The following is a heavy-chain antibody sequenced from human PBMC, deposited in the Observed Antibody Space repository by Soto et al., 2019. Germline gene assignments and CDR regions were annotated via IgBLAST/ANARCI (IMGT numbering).Heavy chain of an antibody. J-gene: IGHJ4*02. D-gene: IGHD5-12*01. CDR3: AHVCWATSGTRYYFDY. V-gene: IGHV2-5*02. CDR2: IYWDDDK. Sequence: QITLKESGPTLVKPTQTLTLTCTFSGFSFSTSAVGVGWIRQPPGKALEWLAIIYWDDDKRYLPSLKCRLTSSHDTSINKFVVTFSIRVPVDTATYYCAHVCWATSGTRYYFDYWGQGTLVTVSS. CDR1: GFSFSTSAVG.